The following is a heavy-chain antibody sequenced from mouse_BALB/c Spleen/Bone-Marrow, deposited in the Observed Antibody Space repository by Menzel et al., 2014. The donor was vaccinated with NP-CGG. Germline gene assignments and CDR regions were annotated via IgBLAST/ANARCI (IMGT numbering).Heavy chain of an antibody. CDR1: GFDFSRYW. D-gene: IGHD1-1*01. CDR2: INPDSSTI. Sequence: DVQGVESGGGLVQPGGSLKLSCAASGFDFSRYWMSWVRQAPGKGLEWIGEINPDSSTINYTPSLKDKFIISRDNAKNXLXLQMSKVRSEDTALYYCARPRYPPYAMDYWGQGTSVTVSS. V-gene: IGHV4-1*02. CDR3: ARPRYPPYAMDY. J-gene: IGHJ4*01.